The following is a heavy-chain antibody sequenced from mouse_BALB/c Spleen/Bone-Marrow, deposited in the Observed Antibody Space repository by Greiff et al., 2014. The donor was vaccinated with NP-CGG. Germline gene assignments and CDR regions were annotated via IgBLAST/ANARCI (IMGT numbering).Heavy chain of an antibody. Sequence: QVQLQQSGPGLVQPSQSLSITCTVSGFSLTTYGVHWVRQSPGKGLEWLGVIWSGGSTDHNAAFISRLSISKDNSKSQVFFKMNSLQANDTAIYYCARNHRGYYFDYWGQGTTLTVSS. D-gene: IGHD3-1*01. CDR3: ARNHRGYYFDY. CDR1: GFSLTTYG. V-gene: IGHV2-2*02. CDR2: IWSGGST. J-gene: IGHJ2*01.